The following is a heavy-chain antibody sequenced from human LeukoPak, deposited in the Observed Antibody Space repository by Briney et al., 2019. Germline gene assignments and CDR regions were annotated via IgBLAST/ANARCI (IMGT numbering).Heavy chain of an antibody. CDR3: ASRPSYYYDSSGYYNYDY. J-gene: IGHJ4*02. V-gene: IGHV4-34*01. CDR2: NNHSGST. D-gene: IGHD3-22*01. Sequence: PSETLSLTCAVYGGSFSGYYWSWIRQPPGKGLEWIGENNHSGSTNYNPSLKSRVTISVDTSKNQFSLKLSSVTAADTAVYYCASRPSYYYDSSGYYNYDYWGQGTLVTVSS. CDR1: GGSFSGYY.